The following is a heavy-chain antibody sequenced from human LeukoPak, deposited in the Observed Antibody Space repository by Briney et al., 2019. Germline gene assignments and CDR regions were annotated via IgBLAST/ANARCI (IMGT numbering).Heavy chain of an antibody. J-gene: IGHJ5*02. V-gene: IGHV4-59*01. CDR2: TSNSGTT. CDR3: ARIRSPASSSSLDP. CDR1: GYSINNYY. Sequence: SSETLSLTCTVSGYSINNYYWSWIRHPPGKGLEWIGHTSNSGTTSYNPSLKSRVTLSVDTSKNQFSLKLTSVTAADTAVYYCARIRSPASSSSLDPWGQGTLVIVSS. D-gene: IGHD6-6*01.